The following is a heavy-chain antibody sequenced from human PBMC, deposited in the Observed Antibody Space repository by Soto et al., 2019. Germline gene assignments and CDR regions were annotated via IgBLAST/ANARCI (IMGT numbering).Heavy chain of an antibody. Sequence: SGPTLVNPTHTLTLTCTFSGFSLSTDDVGVGWIRQPPGKALDWLAVIYWDGDKRYSPSLKSRLTITKDTSKNQVLLTMTNMDPVDTATYFCARSKYSISSFDYWGQGALVTVSS. CDR2: IYWDGDK. V-gene: IGHV2-5*02. CDR1: GFSLSTDDVG. D-gene: IGHD6-6*01. J-gene: IGHJ4*02. CDR3: ARSKYSISSFDY.